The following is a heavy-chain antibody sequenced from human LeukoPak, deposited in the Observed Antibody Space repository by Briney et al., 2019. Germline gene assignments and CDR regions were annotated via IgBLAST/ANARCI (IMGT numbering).Heavy chain of an antibody. CDR2: MNPNSGNT. CDR1: GYTFTSYD. J-gene: IGHJ4*02. Sequence: ASVKVSCKASGYTFTSYDINWVRQATGQGPEWMGWMNPNSGNTGYAQKFQGRVTITRNTSINTAYMELSSLRSEDTAVYYCAVLYRGSYSHDYWGQGTLVTVSS. V-gene: IGHV1-8*03. CDR3: AVLYRGSYSHDY. D-gene: IGHD1-26*01.